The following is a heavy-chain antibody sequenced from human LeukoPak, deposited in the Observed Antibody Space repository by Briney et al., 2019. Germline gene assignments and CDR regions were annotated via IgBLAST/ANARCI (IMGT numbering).Heavy chain of an antibody. V-gene: IGHV3-23*01. CDR3: AKGSTYYYDSSGYFDY. CDR2: ISGSGGST. CDR1: GFTFSSYA. Sequence: GGSLRLSCAASGFTFSSYAMSWVRQAPGKGLEWVSAISGSGGSTYYADSVKGRFTISRDNSKNTLYLQMNSLRAEDTAVYYCAKGSTYYYDSSGYFDYWGQGTLVTVSS. D-gene: IGHD3-22*01. J-gene: IGHJ4*02.